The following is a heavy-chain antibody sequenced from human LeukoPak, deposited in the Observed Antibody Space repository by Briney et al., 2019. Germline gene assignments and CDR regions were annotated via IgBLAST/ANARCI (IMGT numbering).Heavy chain of an antibody. J-gene: IGHJ4*02. V-gene: IGHV1-2*02. Sequence: ASVKVSCKASGYMFTDYYMHWVRQAPGQGLEWMGWINPKSGGTNYAQKFQGRVIMTRDTSINTGYMDLSGLRSDDTAVYFCARDLGEIAMAGMFSTQSHFDRWGQGTLVTVSS. CDR1: GYMFTDYY. D-gene: IGHD6-19*01. CDR2: INPKSGGT. CDR3: ARDLGEIAMAGMFSTQSHFDR.